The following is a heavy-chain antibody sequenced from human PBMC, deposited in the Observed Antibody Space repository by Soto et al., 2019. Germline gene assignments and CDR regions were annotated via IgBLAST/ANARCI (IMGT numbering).Heavy chain of an antibody. V-gene: IGHV3-72*01. Sequence: ESGGGLVQPGGSLRLSCTASGFTLSDHYMDWVRQAPGKGLEWVARIRNKANSYSTENAASVKGRFTTSRDDEKNSLYLQVNSLKTEDTAVYYCARSSGSYRFFDLWGRGTLVTVSS. J-gene: IGHJ2*01. CDR2: IRNKANSYST. CDR1: GFTLSDHY. D-gene: IGHD1-26*01. CDR3: ARSSGSYRFFDL.